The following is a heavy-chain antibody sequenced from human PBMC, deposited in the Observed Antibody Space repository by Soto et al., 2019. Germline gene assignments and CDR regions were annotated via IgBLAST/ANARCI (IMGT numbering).Heavy chain of an antibody. J-gene: IGHJ5*02. CDR3: AKDVRDGYNSGFDP. CDR2: ISWNSGSI. CDR1: GFTFDDYA. Sequence: HPGGSLRLSCAASGFTFDDYAMHWVRQAPGKGLEWVSGISWNSGSIGYADSVKGRFTISRDNAKNSLYLQMNSLRAEDTALYYCAKDVRDGYNSGFDPWGQGTLVTVSS. V-gene: IGHV3-9*01. D-gene: IGHD5-12*01.